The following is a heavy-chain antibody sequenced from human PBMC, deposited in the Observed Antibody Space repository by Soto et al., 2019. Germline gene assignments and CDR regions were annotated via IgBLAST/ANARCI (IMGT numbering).Heavy chain of an antibody. J-gene: IGHJ6*02. CDR1: VVTFSNYA. Sequence: SVKVSCTSSVVTFSNYAIRWVRQAPGQGLEWMGGIIPIFGTANYAQKFQGRVTITADESTSTAYMELSSLRSEDTAVYYCAREIYVYYYSGMDVWGQGTTVTVS. CDR3: AREIYVYYYSGMDV. V-gene: IGHV1-69*13. D-gene: IGHD5-12*01. CDR2: IIPIFGTA.